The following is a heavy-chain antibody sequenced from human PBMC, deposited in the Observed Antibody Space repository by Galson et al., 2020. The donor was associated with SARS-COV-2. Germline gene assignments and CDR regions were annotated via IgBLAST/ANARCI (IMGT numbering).Heavy chain of an antibody. J-gene: IGHJ4*02. Sequence: SETLSLTCTVSGASIRSYYWGWIRQPPGKGLEWIGYIYYSGSTKYNPSLKSRLTISVDTSKNQFSLKLSSVTAADTAVYYCARGFDYWGQGTLVTVSS. CDR1: GASIRSYY. V-gene: IGHV4-59*01. CDR2: IYYSGST. CDR3: ARGFDY.